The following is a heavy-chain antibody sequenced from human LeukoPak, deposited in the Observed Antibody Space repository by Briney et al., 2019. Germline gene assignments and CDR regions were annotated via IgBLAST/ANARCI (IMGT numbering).Heavy chain of an antibody. D-gene: IGHD6-13*01. V-gene: IGHV3-43*02. CDR1: GFNFDAYA. Sequence: GGSLRLSCAASGFNFDAYAMHWVRQAPGKGLQWVSLISADGGSTYYADSVKGRFTISRDNSKNSLYLQMNSLTTEDTAFYYCAKDKAGTIVWYGRWAIGLFDYWGQGTLLTVSS. CDR2: ISADGGST. CDR3: AKDKAGTIVWYGRWAIGLFDY. J-gene: IGHJ4*02.